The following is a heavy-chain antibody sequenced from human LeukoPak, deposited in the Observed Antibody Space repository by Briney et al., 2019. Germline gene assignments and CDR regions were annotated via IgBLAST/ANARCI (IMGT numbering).Heavy chain of an antibody. J-gene: IGHJ5*02. CDR1: GFTFSSYW. Sequence: GGSLRLSCAASGFTFSSYWMSWVRQAPGKGLEWVANIKQDGSEKYYVDSVKGRFTISRDNAKNSLYLQMNSLRAEDTAVYYCARDLYGRGLIWFDPWGQGTLVTVSS. CDR3: ARDLYGRGLIWFDP. V-gene: IGHV3-7*01. D-gene: IGHD2-8*01. CDR2: IKQDGSEK.